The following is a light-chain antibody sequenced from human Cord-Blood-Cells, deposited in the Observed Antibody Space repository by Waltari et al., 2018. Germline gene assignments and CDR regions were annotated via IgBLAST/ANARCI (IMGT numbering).Light chain of an antibody. CDR1: SSHVGGHHY. CDR2: EVS. CDR3: SSYTSSSTYV. Sequence: QSALTKPASVSGSPGQSVTISCTGTSSHVGGHHYFSWYQQHPGKAPKLMIYEVSNRPSGVSNRFSGSKSGNTASLTISGLQAEDEADYYCSSYTSSSTYVFGTGTKVTVL. V-gene: IGLV2-14*01. J-gene: IGLJ1*01.